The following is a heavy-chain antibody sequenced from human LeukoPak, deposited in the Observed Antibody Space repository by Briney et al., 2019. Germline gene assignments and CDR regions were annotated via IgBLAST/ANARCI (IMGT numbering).Heavy chain of an antibody. D-gene: IGHD3-10*01. Sequence: GGSLRLSCAASGFTFSSYAMSWVRQTPGKGLEWVSYISSSGSKIYYADSVKGRFTISRDNAKNSLYLQMNSLRAEDTAVYYCAKDPVPSYYGSGSADYWGPGTLVTVSS. CDR2: ISSSGSKI. CDR1: GFTFSSYA. CDR3: AKDPVPSYYGSGSADY. J-gene: IGHJ4*02. V-gene: IGHV3-48*03.